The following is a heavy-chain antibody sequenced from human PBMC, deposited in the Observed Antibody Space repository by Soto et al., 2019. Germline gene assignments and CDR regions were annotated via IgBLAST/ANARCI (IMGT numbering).Heavy chain of an antibody. Sequence: ASVKVSCKASGYTFTSYGISWVRQAPGQGLEWMGWISAYNGNTNYAQKLQGRVTMTTDTSTSTAYMELRSLRSDDTAVYYCARVEVSYYYGSGSFENDYWGQGTLVTVSS. V-gene: IGHV1-18*01. J-gene: IGHJ4*02. CDR3: ARVEVSYYYGSGSFENDY. D-gene: IGHD3-10*01. CDR1: GYTFTSYG. CDR2: ISAYNGNT.